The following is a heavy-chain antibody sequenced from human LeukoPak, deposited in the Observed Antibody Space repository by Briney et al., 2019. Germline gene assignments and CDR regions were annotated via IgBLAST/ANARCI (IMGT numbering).Heavy chain of an antibody. V-gene: IGHV4-4*07. CDR3: ARGGYYYDSNGYYWSDYYYGMDV. D-gene: IGHD3-22*01. Sequence: SETLSLTCTVSGGSISSYYWSWIRQPAGKGLEWIGRIYTSGSTNYNPSLKSRVTMSVDTSKNQFSLKLSSVTAADTAVYYCARGGYYYDSNGYYWSDYYYGMDVWGQGTTVTVSS. CDR2: IYTSGST. CDR1: GGSISSYY. J-gene: IGHJ6*02.